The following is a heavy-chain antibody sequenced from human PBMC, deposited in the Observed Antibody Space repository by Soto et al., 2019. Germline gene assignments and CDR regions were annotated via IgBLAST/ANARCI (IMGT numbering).Heavy chain of an antibody. CDR2: INPNSGGT. D-gene: IGHD2-2*01. CDR1: GYTFTGYY. V-gene: IGHV1-2*04. J-gene: IGHJ5*02. CDR3: ARAELGYSSSTSCYFYNWFDP. Sequence: ASVKVSCKASGYTFTGYYMHWVRQAPGQGLEWMGWINPNSGGTNYAQKFQGWVTMTRDTSISTAYMELSRLRSDDTAVYYCARAELGYSSSTSCYFYNWFDPWGQGTLVTVSS.